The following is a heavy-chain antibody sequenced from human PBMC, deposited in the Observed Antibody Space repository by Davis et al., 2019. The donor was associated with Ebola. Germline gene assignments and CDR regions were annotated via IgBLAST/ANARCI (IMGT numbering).Heavy chain of an antibody. J-gene: IGHJ4*02. CDR2: ISSSSNYI. Sequence: PGGSLRLSCAASGFTFSTSSMNWVRQAPGKGLEWVSSISSSSNYIYYADSVEGRFTISRDNAKNSLYLQMNTLRAEDTAVYYCARGDSGSYYVHYDYWGQGTLVTVSS. CDR1: GFTFSTSS. V-gene: IGHV3-21*01. CDR3: ARGDSGSYYVHYDY. D-gene: IGHD1-26*01.